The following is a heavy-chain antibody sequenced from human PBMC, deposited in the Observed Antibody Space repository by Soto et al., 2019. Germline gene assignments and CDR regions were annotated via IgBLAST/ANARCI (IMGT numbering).Heavy chain of an antibody. CDR1: GSTFSSYA. CDR2: FFYDGLYT. D-gene: IGHD2-2*01. CDR3: ARDRGIVVLSAAPYYSGMDV. V-gene: IGHV3-30*14. J-gene: IGHJ6*02. Sequence: PGESLKISCAASGSTFSSYAMHWVRQAPGKGLEWVAFFFYDGLYTYYADSVKGRFTISRDNSKNTLYLQMNSLRAEDTALYFCARDRGIVVLSAAPYYSGMDVWGQGTTVTVSS.